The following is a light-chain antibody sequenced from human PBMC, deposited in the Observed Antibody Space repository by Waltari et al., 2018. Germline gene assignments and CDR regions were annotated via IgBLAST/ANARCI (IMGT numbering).Light chain of an antibody. CDR2: SAS. J-gene: IGKJ2*01. Sequence: DIQMTQSPSSLSASVGDRATIPCRASQSISNFLNWYQQKPGEAPKLLIYSASTLQSGVPSRFSGAGSGTDFSLTIISLQPEDFASYYCQQSSTTPSTFGQGTKLEIK. CDR1: QSISNF. V-gene: IGKV1-39*01. CDR3: QQSSTTPST.